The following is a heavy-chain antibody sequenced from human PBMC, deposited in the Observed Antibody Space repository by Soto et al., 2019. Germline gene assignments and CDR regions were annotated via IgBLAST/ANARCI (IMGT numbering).Heavy chain of an antibody. CDR3: ARDRNSGYDYYYFGMDV. CDR2: ISDSGITI. D-gene: IGHD5-12*01. Sequence: QVQLVESGGGLVKPGGSLRLSCAAAGFSFSDSYMGWIRQAPGRGLDWISYISDSGITIYYADSVKGRFTISRDNAKNTLYLQMNSLRAEDTAVYYCARDRNSGYDYYYFGMDVWGQGTTVIVSS. V-gene: IGHV3-11*01. J-gene: IGHJ6*02. CDR1: GFSFSDSY.